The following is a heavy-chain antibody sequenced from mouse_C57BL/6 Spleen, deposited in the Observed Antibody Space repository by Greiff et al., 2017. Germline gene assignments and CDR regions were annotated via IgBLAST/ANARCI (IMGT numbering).Heavy chain of an antibody. CDR2: IYPGNSDT. Sequence: VQLQQSGTVLARPGASVKMSCKTSGYTFTSYWMHWGKQRPGQGLEWIGAIYPGNSDTSYNQKFKGKAKLTAGTSASTAYMELSSLTNEDSAVYYCTDGYYGTGAYWGQGTLVTGSA. CDR3: TDGYYGTGAY. J-gene: IGHJ3*01. D-gene: IGHD2-3*01. CDR1: GYTFTSYW. V-gene: IGHV1-5*01.